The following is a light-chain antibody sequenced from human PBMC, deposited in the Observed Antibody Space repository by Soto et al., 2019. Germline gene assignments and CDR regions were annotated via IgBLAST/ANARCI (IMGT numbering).Light chain of an antibody. CDR1: QSIDIY. V-gene: IGKV1-39*01. CDR3: QQSYTTPYT. CDR2: GAS. J-gene: IGKJ2*01. Sequence: DIQMTQSPSSLSASVGDRVTVTCRASQSIDIYLNWYQQKPGKAPKLLIYGASSLHSGVPLRFSGSGSGTDFTLTISSLQPEDFATYSCQQSYTTPYTFGQGTNLDMK.